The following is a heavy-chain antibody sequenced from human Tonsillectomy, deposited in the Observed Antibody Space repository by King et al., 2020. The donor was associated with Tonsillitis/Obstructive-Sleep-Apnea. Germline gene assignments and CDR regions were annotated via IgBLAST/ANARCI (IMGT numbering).Heavy chain of an antibody. V-gene: IGHV1-18*01. CDR2: ISGYNGNT. CDR1: GYTFINYG. CDR3: AREARHRGRTFYGDSYGLDG. J-gene: IGHJ6*02. D-gene: IGHD4-17*01. Sequence: QLVQSGAEVKKPGASVKVSCKASGYTFINYGITWVRQAPGQGLEWMGWISGYNGNTKYAQMFQGRVTMTTETSTTTAYLEIRGLRSDDTAVYYCAREARHRGRTFYGDSYGLDGGGPGNTVTVPS.